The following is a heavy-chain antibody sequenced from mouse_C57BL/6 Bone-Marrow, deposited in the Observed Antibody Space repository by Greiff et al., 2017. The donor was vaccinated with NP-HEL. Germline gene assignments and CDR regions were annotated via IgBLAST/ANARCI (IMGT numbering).Heavy chain of an antibody. J-gene: IGHJ1*03. Sequence: QVQLQQPGAELVKPGASVKLSCKASGYTFTSYWMQWVNQRPGQGLEWIGAIDPSDSYTNYNQKFKGKATLTVDKSSSTAYMQLSSLTSEDSAVYYCARGDYGSSYGYFDVWGTGTTVTVSS. CDR1: GYTFTSYW. D-gene: IGHD1-1*01. V-gene: IGHV1-50*01. CDR2: IDPSDSYT. CDR3: ARGDYGSSYGYFDV.